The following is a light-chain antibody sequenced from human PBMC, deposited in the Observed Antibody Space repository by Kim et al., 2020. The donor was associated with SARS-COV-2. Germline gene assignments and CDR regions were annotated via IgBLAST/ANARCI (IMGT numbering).Light chain of an antibody. CDR3: QQRSNWPFT. Sequence: EIVLTQSPATLSLSPGERATLSCRASQSVSGYVAWYQQKPGQAPRLLMYDASKRATGIPPRFSGSGSATDFTLTISSLEPEDFAVYYCQQRSNWPFTFGGGTKLEI. CDR1: QSVSGY. CDR2: DAS. V-gene: IGKV3-11*01. J-gene: IGKJ4*01.